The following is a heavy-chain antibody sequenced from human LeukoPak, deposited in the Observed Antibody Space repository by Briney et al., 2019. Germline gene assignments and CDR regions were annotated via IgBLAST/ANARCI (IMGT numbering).Heavy chain of an antibody. Sequence: PSETLSLTCTVSGGSISSYYWGWIRQPPGKGLEWIGEINHSGSTNYNPSLKSRVTISVDTSKNQFSLKLSSVTAADTAVYYCARPHYDFWSGYYSPTYYFDYWGQGTLVTVSS. CDR3: ARPHYDFWSGYYSPTYYFDY. V-gene: IGHV4-34*01. CDR2: INHSGST. J-gene: IGHJ4*02. CDR1: GGSISSYY. D-gene: IGHD3-3*01.